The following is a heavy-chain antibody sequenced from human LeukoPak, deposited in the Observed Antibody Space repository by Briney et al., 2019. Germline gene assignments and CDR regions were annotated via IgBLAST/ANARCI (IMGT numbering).Heavy chain of an antibody. Sequence: GGSLRHSCAASGFTFSIYGVHWVRPAPDKGLEWVGVIWYEGNNKYYADSVKGRFTISRANSKNTLYLQMNSLTAEDTAVYYCARWGDCNSSGWEASVYYFDYWGQGTLVTVSS. CDR3: ARWGDCNSSGWEASVYYFDY. V-gene: IGHV3-33*01. CDR1: GFTFSIYG. J-gene: IGHJ4*02. CDR2: IWYEGNNK. D-gene: IGHD6-19*01.